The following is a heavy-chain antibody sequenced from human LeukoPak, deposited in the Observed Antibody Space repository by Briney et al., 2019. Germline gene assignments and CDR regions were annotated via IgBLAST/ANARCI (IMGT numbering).Heavy chain of an antibody. V-gene: IGHV4-31*03. D-gene: IGHD5-18*01. CDR2: IYYSGST. CDR1: GVSISSGGYY. CDR3: ARDPGYSYAGGAFDI. J-gene: IGHJ3*02. Sequence: SQTLSLTCTVSGVSISSGGYYWSWIRQHPGKGLEWIGYIYYSGSTYYNPSLKSRVTISVDTSKNQFSLKLSSVTAADTAVYYCARDPGYSYAGGAFDIWGQGTMVTVSS.